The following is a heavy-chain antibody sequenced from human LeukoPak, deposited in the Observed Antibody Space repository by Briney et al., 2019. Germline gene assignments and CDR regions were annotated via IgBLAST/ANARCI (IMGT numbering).Heavy chain of an antibody. V-gene: IGHV1-2*02. D-gene: IGHD2-21*01. Sequence: ASVKVSCKTSGYSFTDYYMHWVRQAPGQGLEWMGWINPNSGGTSSAQKFQGRVTMTRDTSITTVCMEMSWLTSDDTAIYYCARADRLHGGPYLIGPWGQGTLVTVSS. CDR3: ARADRLHGGPYLIGP. CDR1: GYSFTDYY. J-gene: IGHJ5*02. CDR2: INPNSGGT.